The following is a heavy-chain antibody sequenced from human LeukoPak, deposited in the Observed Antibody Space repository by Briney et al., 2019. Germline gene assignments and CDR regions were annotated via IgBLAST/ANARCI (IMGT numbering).Heavy chain of an antibody. CDR1: GGSISSYY. J-gene: IGHJ4*02. D-gene: IGHD2-15*01. CDR2: IYYSGST. Sequence: SETLSLTCTVSGGSISSYYWSWIRQPPGKGLEWIGYIYYSGSTNYNPSLKSRDTISADTSKNQFSLTLSSVTAADTAVYYCARDVGGREGLDYWGQGTLVTVSS. V-gene: IGHV4-59*01. CDR3: ARDVGGREGLDY.